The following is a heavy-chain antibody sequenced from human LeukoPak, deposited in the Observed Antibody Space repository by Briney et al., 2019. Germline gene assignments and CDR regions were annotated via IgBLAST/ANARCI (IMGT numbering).Heavy chain of an antibody. CDR3: ARGGGYQYYYAMDV. V-gene: IGHV3-21*01. Sequence: PGGSLRLSCAASGFTFKTYTMHWVRQAPGMGLEWVSSISSSSSYIFYADSVKGRFTISRDNAKNSLYLQMSSLRAEDADVYYCARGGGYQYYYAMDVWGQGTTVTVSS. J-gene: IGHJ6*02. D-gene: IGHD3-16*01. CDR2: ISSSSSYI. CDR1: GFTFKTYT.